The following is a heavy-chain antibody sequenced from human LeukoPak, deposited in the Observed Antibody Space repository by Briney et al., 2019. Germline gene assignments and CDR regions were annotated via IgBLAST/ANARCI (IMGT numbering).Heavy chain of an antibody. CDR3: ARSLRWGYPGDY. CDR2: INPNSGGT. Sequence: GASVKVSCEASGYTFTGYYMHWVRQAPGQGLEWMGRINPNSGGTNYAQKFQGRVTMTRDTSISTAYMELSRLRSDDTAFYYCARSLRWGYPGDYWGQGTLVTVSS. J-gene: IGHJ4*02. CDR1: GYTFTGYY. V-gene: IGHV1-2*06. D-gene: IGHD3-16*02.